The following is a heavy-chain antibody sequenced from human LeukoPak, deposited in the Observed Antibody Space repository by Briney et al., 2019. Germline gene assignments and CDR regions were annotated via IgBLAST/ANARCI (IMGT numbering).Heavy chain of an antibody. V-gene: IGHV3-48*01. CDR2: IGPGGDI. CDR3: ARRFDS. J-gene: IGHJ4*02. CDR1: GFSFTAYS. Sequence: PGGSLRLSCAASGFSFTAYSMNWVRQAPGRGLEWISYIGPGGDIYYADSVTGRFTVSRGTAKNSLYLQMNGLRVGDTAVYYCARRFDSWGQGTLVTVSS.